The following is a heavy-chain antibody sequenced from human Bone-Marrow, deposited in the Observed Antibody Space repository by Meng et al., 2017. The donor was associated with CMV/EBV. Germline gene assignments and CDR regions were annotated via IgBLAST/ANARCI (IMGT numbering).Heavy chain of an antibody. Sequence: GSLRLSCTVSGGSVSSGSYYWSWIRQPPGKGLEWIGYIYYSGSTNYNPSLKSRVTISVDTSKNQFSLKLSSVTTADTAVYYCARDRSGDSGYPSYFDYWGQGTLVTVSS. V-gene: IGHV4-61*01. CDR3: ARDRSGDSGYPSYFDY. CDR2: IYYSGST. CDR1: GGSVSSGSYY. D-gene: IGHD5-12*01. J-gene: IGHJ4*02.